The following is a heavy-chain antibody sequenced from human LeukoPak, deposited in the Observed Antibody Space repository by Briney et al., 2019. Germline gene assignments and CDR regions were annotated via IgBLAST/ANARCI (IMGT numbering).Heavy chain of an antibody. D-gene: IGHD2-21*01. CDR1: GFTFSSYA. CDR2: ISYDGSNE. CDR3: AKSAVIIGYFDY. Sequence: PGGSLRLSCAASGFTFSSYAMHWVRQAPGKGLEWVAVISYDGSNEYYADSVEGRFSISRDNSKNTVILQMDSLTPEDTAVYFCAKSAVIIGYFDYWGQGTLVTVSS. V-gene: IGHV3-30*18. J-gene: IGHJ4*02.